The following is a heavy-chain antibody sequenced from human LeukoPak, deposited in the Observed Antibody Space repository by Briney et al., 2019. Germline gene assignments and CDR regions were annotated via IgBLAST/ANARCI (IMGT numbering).Heavy chain of an antibody. CDR2: ISAYNGNT. CDR1: GYTFTSYG. V-gene: IGHV1-18*01. CDR3: ARGGTGKLFGATFDY. Sequence: GSSVKVSCKASGYTFTSYGISWVRQAPGQGLEWMGWISAYNGNTNYAQKLQGRVTMTTDTSTSTAYMELRSLRSDDTAVYYCARGGTGKLFGATFDYWGQGTLVTVSS. J-gene: IGHJ4*02. D-gene: IGHD3-10*01.